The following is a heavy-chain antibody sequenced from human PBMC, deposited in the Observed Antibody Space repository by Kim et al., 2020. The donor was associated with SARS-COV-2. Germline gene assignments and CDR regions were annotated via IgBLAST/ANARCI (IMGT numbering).Heavy chain of an antibody. J-gene: IGHJ6*02. CDR3: AKDQKGKIVVVVAATPNGMDV. CDR2: ISGSGGST. V-gene: IGHV3-23*01. Sequence: GGSLRLSCAASGFTFSSYAMSWVRQAPGNGLEWVSAISGSGGSTYYADSVKGRFTISRDNSKNTLYLQMNSLRAEDTAVYYCAKDQKGKIVVVVAATPNGMDVWGQGTTVTVSS. CDR1: GFTFSSYA. D-gene: IGHD2-15*01.